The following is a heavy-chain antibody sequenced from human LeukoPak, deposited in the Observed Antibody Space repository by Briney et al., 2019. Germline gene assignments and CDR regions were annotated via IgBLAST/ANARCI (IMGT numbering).Heavy chain of an antibody. Sequence: SETLSLTCAVSGVAISRGGYAWNWIRQPPGKGLEWIAYIYHSGTTYYNPSLKSRVTISVDTSKNQFSLKLSSVTAADTAMYYCASLYGSGFSFDYWGQGTLVTVSS. J-gene: IGHJ4*02. CDR1: GVAISRGGYA. V-gene: IGHV4-30-2*01. CDR2: IYHSGTT. D-gene: IGHD3-10*01. CDR3: ASLYGSGFSFDY.